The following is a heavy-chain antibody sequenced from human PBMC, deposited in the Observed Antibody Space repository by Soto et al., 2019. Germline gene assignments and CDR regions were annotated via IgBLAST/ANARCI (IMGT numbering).Heavy chain of an antibody. J-gene: IGHJ2*01. CDR2: IYHSGST. Sequence: SETLSLTCAVSGGSISSGGYSWSWIRQPPGKGLEWIGYIYHSGSTYYNPSLKSRVTISVDRSKNQFSLKLSSVTAADTAVYYCARPTYFYDSCGYHRYHYAYSSQRTSDL. D-gene: IGHD3-22*01. V-gene: IGHV4-30-2*01. CDR3: ARPTYFYDSCGYHRYHYAYSSQRTSDL. CDR1: GGSISSGGYS.